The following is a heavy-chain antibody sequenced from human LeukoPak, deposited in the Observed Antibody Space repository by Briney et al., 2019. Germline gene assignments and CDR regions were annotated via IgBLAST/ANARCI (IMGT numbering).Heavy chain of an antibody. Sequence: GGSLRLSCAASGFTFSNYAMHWVRQAPGKGLEWVALMSYDGSHQYYADSVKGRFTISRDIAKKTLYLQMNSLRAEDTAVYYCARGHLYSFDHWGQGALVTVSS. D-gene: IGHD4-11*01. CDR3: ARGHLYSFDH. CDR2: MSYDGSHQ. J-gene: IGHJ4*02. V-gene: IGHV3-30*07. CDR1: GFTFSNYA.